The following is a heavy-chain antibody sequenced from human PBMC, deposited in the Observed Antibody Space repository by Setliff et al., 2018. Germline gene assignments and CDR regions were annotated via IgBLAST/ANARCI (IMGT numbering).Heavy chain of an antibody. CDR1: GFTFSNYW. CDR3: ARTCSGSGCYAGLES. V-gene: IGHV3-7*01. CDR2: INHDGSRT. D-gene: IGHD2-15*01. J-gene: IGHJ4*02. Sequence: GGSLRLSCTVSGFTFSNYWMSWVRQAPGKGLEWVANINHDGSRTDYADSVKGRFTISRDNAKSTLYLQMNSLRPEDTAVYYCARTCSGSGCYAGLESWGQGTPVTVSS.